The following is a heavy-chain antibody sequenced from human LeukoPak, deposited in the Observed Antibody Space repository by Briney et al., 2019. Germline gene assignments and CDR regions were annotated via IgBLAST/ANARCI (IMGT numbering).Heavy chain of an antibody. J-gene: IGHJ5*02. CDR3: TRGGASKCNWFDP. Sequence: SQTLSLTCAISGDSVSSNSVAWNWIRQSPSRGLEWLGRTYYRSKWYNDYAVSVKSRITINPDTSKNQFSLHLSSVTPEDTAVYYCTRGGASKCNWFDPWGQGTLVTVSS. V-gene: IGHV6-1*01. CDR2: TYYRSKWYN. CDR1: GDSVSSNSVA. D-gene: IGHD1-26*01.